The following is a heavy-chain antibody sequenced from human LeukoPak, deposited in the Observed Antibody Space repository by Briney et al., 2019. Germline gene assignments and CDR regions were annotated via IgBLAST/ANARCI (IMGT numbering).Heavy chain of an antibody. J-gene: IGHJ3*02. CDR3: ARDPRNHDSGSDAFDI. D-gene: IGHD1-26*01. Sequence: SETLSLTCTVSGGSISSSSYYWGWIRQPPGKGLEWIGSIYYSGSTYYNPSLKSRVTISVDTSKNQFSLKLSSVTAADTAVYYCARDPRNHDSGSDAFDIWGQGTMVTVSS. CDR2: IYYSGST. V-gene: IGHV4-39*02. CDR1: GGSISSSSYY.